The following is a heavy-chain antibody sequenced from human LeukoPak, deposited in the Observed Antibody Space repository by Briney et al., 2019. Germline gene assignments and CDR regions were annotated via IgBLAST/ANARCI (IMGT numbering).Heavy chain of an antibody. J-gene: IGHJ4*02. V-gene: IGHV3-23*01. CDR1: GFTFSSYA. Sequence: GGSLRLSCAASGFTFSSYAMSWVRQAPGKGLEWVSAISGSGGSTYYADSVKGRFTISRDNSKNTLYLQMNSLRAEDTALYHCAREAHDSSGYCFDYWGPGTLVTVSS. CDR2: ISGSGGST. D-gene: IGHD3-22*01. CDR3: AREAHDSSGYCFDY.